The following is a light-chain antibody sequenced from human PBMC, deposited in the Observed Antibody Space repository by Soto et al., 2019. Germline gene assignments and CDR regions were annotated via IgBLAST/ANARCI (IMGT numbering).Light chain of an antibody. V-gene: IGKV1-13*02. CDR1: QDIRGA. CDR2: DVS. CDR3: QQFNSYPIT. J-gene: IGKJ5*01. Sequence: ALPLTQSPSSLSASVGDRVTITCRASQDIRGALAWYQQKPGKAPKILIYDVSTLESGVPSRFSGSRSGTDFTLTISSLQPVDFATYYCQQFNSYPITFGQGTRLEIK.